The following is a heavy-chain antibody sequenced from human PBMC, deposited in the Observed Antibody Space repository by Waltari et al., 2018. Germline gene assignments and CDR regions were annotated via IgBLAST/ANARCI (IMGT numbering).Heavy chain of an antibody. D-gene: IGHD5-18*01. Sequence: EMQLVESGGGLVQPGGSLRLSCAASGFAFSRYDMYWVRQAAGKGLECVSGIYTTVDTYYPGAVKGRFTISRENAKNSLDLQMNNLRPGDTGVYYCARYTGYGMDVWGQGTTVTVSS. J-gene: IGHJ6*02. CDR2: IYTTVDT. CDR3: ARYTGYGMDV. V-gene: IGHV3-13*01. CDR1: GFAFSRYD.